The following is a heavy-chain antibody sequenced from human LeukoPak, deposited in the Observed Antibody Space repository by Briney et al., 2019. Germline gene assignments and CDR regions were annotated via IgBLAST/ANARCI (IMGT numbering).Heavy chain of an antibody. D-gene: IGHD6-19*01. J-gene: IGHJ4*02. CDR1: GYTFSSYA. CDR2: INAGNGNT. Sequence: ASVKVSCKASGYTFSSYAMHWVRQAPGQRLEWMGWINAGNGNTKYSQKFQGRVTITRDTSASTAYMELSSLRSEDTAVYYCARIIYSSGWYGFDYWGQGTLVTVSS. CDR3: ARIIYSSGWYGFDY. V-gene: IGHV1-3*01.